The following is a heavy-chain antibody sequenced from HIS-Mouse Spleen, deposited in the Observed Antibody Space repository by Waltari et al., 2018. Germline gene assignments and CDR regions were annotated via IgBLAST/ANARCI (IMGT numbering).Heavy chain of an antibody. V-gene: IGHV3-9*01. CDR1: GFTFDDYA. Sequence: EVQLVESGGGLVQPGRSLRLSCAASGFTFDDYAMHWVRQAPGKGLEWVSGISWNSGSIGYADSLKGRFTISRDNAKNSLYLQMNSLRAEDTALYYCAKDLEGAFDIWGQGTMVTVSS. J-gene: IGHJ3*02. CDR3: AKDLEGAFDI. CDR2: ISWNSGSI.